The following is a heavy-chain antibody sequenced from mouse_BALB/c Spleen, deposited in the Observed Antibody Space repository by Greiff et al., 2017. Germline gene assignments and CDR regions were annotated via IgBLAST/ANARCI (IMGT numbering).Heavy chain of an antibody. CDR1: GFTFSSYA. CDR2: ISSGGSYT. V-gene: IGHV5-9-4*01. Sequence: EVKLMESGGGLVKPGGSLKLSCAASGFTFSSYAMSWVRQSPEKRLEWVAEISSGGSYTYYPDTVTGRFTITRDNAKNTLYLEMSSLRSEDTAMYYCAGRLAYWGQGTLVTVSA. D-gene: IGHD1-2*01. CDR3: AGRLAY. J-gene: IGHJ3*01.